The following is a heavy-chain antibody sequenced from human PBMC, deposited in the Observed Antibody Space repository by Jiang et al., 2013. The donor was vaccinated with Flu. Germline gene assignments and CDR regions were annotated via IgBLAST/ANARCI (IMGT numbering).Heavy chain of an antibody. CDR3: ARDGQVGATTVVGY. Sequence: CKASGYTFTSYYMHWVRQAPGQGLEWMGIINPSGGSTNYAQKFQGRVTMARDTSTSTVYMELSSLRSEDTAVYYCARDGQVGATTVVGYWGQGTLVTVSS. D-gene: IGHD1-26*01. CDR2: INPSGGST. J-gene: IGHJ4*02. CDR1: GYTFTSYY. V-gene: IGHV1-46*01.